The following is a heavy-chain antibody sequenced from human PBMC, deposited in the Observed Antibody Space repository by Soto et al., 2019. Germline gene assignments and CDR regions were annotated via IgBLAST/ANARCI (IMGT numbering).Heavy chain of an antibody. V-gene: IGHV3-21*01. D-gene: IGHD6-19*01. Sequence: EVQLVESGGGLVKPGGSLRLSCAASGFTFSSYSMNWVRQAPGKGLEWVSSISSSSSYIYYAGSVKGRFTISRDNAKNSLYLQMNSLRAEDTAVYYCARDLAVAGTGTFSYWGQGSLVTVSS. CDR3: ARDLAVAGTGTFSY. CDR2: ISSSSSYI. CDR1: GFTFSSYS. J-gene: IGHJ4*02.